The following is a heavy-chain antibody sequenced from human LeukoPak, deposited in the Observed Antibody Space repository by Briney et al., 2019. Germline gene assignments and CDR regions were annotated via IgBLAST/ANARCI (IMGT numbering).Heavy chain of an antibody. D-gene: IGHD2-21*01. CDR1: GFTFSTFA. J-gene: IGHJ6*02. CDR2: ISYDGSNK. Sequence: GGSLRLSCAASGFTFSTFAMHWVRQAPGKGLDWVAAISYDGSNKYYADSVKGRFTISRDNSKNTLYLQMNSLRGEDRAVYYCARPSNIFYYYDMNVWGQGTTVTVSS. CDR3: ARPSNIFYYYDMNV. V-gene: IGHV3-30-3*01.